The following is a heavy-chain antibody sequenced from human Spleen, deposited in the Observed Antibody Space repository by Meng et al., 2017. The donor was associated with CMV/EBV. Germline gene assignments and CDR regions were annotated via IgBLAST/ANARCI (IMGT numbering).Heavy chain of an antibody. CDR3: ARLGSRRDRLDD. CDR2: IYHSGST. D-gene: IGHD2-21*02. CDR1: GDTISTNNW. V-gene: IGHV4-4*02. J-gene: IGHJ4*02. Sequence: CAFSGDTISTNNWWTWLRQSPEKGLEWIGEIYHSGSTNYNPSLQSRLTLSVDKSRNQFSLSLISVTAADTAMYYCARLGSRRDRLDDWGRGALVTVSS.